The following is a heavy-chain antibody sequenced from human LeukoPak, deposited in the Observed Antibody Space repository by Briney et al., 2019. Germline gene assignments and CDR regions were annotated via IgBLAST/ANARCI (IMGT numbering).Heavy chain of an antibody. CDR2: IYTSGST. D-gene: IGHD2-21*02. Sequence: PSETLSLTCTVSGGSIISTTYYWGWIRQPPGKGLEWIGRIYTSGSTKYNPSLKSRVTISVDRSKNQFSLKLSSVTAADTAVYYCARTYCGGDCRGYYYHYYMDVWGKGTTVTISS. CDR3: ARTYCGGDCRGYYYHYYMDV. CDR1: GGSIISTTYY. V-gene: IGHV4-61*05. J-gene: IGHJ6*03.